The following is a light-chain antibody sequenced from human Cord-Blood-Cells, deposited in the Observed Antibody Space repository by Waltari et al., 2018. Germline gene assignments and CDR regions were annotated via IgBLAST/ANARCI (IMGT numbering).Light chain of an antibody. CDR1: QSISSW. Sequence: DNHMRQTPPHLSQSLGTRVTITSWASQSISSWLALHQQKPGKAPKLLIYKASSLESGGPSRFSGSGSGTEFTLTISSLQPDDFATYYCQQYNSYSMYTFGQGTKLEIK. V-gene: IGKV1-5*03. J-gene: IGKJ2*01. CDR3: QQYNSYSMYT. CDR2: KAS.